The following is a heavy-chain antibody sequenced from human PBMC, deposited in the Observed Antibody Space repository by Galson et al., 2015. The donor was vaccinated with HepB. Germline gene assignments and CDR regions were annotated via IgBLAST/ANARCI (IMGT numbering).Heavy chain of an antibody. CDR2: IYPGDSDT. V-gene: IGHV5-51*01. D-gene: IGHD3-22*01. Sequence: QSGAEVTKPGESLKISCKGSGYSFTSYWIGWVRQMPGKGLEWMGIIYPGDSDTRYSPSFQGQVTISADKSISTAYLQWSSLKASDTAMYYCARVYDSSGYYYDSGAFDIWGQGTMVTVSS. J-gene: IGHJ3*02. CDR1: GYSFTSYW. CDR3: ARVYDSSGYYYDSGAFDI.